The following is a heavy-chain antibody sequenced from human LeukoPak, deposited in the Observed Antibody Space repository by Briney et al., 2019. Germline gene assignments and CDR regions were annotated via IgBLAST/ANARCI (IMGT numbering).Heavy chain of an antibody. V-gene: IGHV1-2*02. J-gene: IGHJ6*01. CDR1: GYTFTGYY. CDR3: AKDRRQLSYCGRDV. CDR2: INPNSGVT. Sequence: ASVKVSCKASGYTFTGYYIHWVRQAPGQGLEWMGWINPNSGVTNYAPKFQGRVTMTRDTSISTAYMEWGSLRSDGTAVYYCAKDRRQLSYCGRDVRGQGTTVTVSS. D-gene: IGHD6-13*01.